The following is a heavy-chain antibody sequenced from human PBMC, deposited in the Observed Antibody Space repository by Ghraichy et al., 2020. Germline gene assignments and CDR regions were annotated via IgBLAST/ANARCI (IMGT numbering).Heavy chain of an antibody. CDR1: GFTVNSNY. Sequence: GESLTISCAVSGFTVNSNYMSWVRQAPGKGLEWVAVIYSGDTTRYADFVKGRFTIFRDTSKNTVYLQMNSLGEEDTAVYYCAREPFDYWGQGTHLTVSS. V-gene: IGHV3-53*01. CDR3: AREPFDY. CDR2: IYSGDTT. J-gene: IGHJ4*02.